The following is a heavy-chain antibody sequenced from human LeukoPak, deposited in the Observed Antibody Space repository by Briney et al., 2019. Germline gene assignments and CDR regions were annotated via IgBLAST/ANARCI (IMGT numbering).Heavy chain of an antibody. CDR3: ARVAAAEYYFDY. D-gene: IGHD6-13*01. J-gene: IGHJ4*02. CDR1: GFTFSSYAM. Sequence: PGGSLRLSCAASGFTFSSYAMSWVRQPPGKGLEWIGEIYHSGSTNYNPSLKSRVTISVDKSKNQFSLKLSSVTAADTAVYYCARVAAAEYYFDYWGQGTLVTVSS. CDR2: IYHSGST. V-gene: IGHV4-4*02.